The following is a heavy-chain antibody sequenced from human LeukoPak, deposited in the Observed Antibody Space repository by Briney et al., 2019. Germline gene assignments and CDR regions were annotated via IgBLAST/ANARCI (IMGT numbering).Heavy chain of an antibody. D-gene: IGHD3-10*01. CDR1: GDSITNTNYY. CDR2: MSFNGNI. V-gene: IGHV4-39*07. J-gene: IGHJ4*02. Sequence: SETLSLTCSVSGDSITNTNYYWGWVRQSPEKNLEWIVSMSFNGNIFYNPSLQSRVTISPDTSKNHFSLNLRSVTAADTAIYYCMRLNTYGLYLDHWGQGRLVTVSS. CDR3: MRLNTYGLYLDH.